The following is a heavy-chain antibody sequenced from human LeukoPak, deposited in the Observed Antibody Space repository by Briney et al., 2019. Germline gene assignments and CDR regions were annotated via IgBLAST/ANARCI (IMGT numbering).Heavy chain of an antibody. V-gene: IGHV3-33*01. J-gene: IGHJ4*02. CDR3: AREPLRGEPFDY. CDR1: GFTFSSYG. CDR2: IWYDGSNK. Sequence: GGSLRLSCAASGFTFSSYGMHWVRQAPGKGLEWVAVIWYDGSNKYYADSVKGRFTISRDNAKNSLYLQMNSLRAEDTAVYYCAREPLRGEPFDYWGQGTLVTVSS. D-gene: IGHD3-10*01.